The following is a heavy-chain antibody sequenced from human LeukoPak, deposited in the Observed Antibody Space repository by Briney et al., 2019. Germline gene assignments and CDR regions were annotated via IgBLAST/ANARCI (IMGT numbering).Heavy chain of an antibody. V-gene: IGHV1-69*01. D-gene: IGHD4-11*01. Sequence: SVKVSCKASGGTFSSYAISWVRQAPGQGLEWMGGIIPIFGTANYAQKFQGRVTITADESTSTAYMELSSLRSEDTAVYYCARSDYSNFYYYYGMDVWGQGTTVTVSS. CDR3: ARSDYSNFYYYYGMDV. CDR1: GGTFSSYA. J-gene: IGHJ6*02. CDR2: IIPIFGTA.